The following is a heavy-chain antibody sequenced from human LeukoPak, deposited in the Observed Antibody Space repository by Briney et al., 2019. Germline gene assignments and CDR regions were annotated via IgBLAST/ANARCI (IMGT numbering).Heavy chain of an antibody. D-gene: IGHD3-22*01. J-gene: IGHJ5*02. V-gene: IGHV1-46*01. Sequence: ASVKVSCKAFGYTFTSNYMHWVRQAPGQGPEWMGVISPSGGSTTYAQKFQGRVTLTRDMSTSTDYLELSSLRSEDTAVYYCAKGAYYYDSSGYFDPWGQGTLVTVSS. CDR3: AKGAYYYDSSGYFDP. CDR2: ISPSGGST. CDR1: GYTFTSNY.